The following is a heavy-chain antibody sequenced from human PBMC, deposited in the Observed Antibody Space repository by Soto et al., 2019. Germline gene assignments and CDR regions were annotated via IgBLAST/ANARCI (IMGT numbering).Heavy chain of an antibody. CDR1: GFTFTDYW. V-gene: IGHV3-7*05. J-gene: IGHJ1*01. D-gene: IGHD4-17*01. CDR2: IRPDGGET. CDR3: VRRGLTYGYQY. Sequence: GGSLRLSCAASGFTFTDYWMSWVRQAPGKGLEWVANIRPDGGETYYVDAVKGRFTISRDNAKGSLHLQISSLGAEDTAVYFCVRRGLTYGYQYWGQGTLVTVSS.